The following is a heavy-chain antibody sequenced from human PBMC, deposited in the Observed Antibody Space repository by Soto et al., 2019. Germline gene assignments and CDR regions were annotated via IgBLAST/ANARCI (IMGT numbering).Heavy chain of an antibody. D-gene: IGHD5-18*01. CDR1: GGSVSSGGYY. CDR3: ARDREGYSYRPNGMDV. CDR2: IYYSGST. J-gene: IGHJ6*02. Sequence: PSGTLSLTCXVSGGSVSSGGYYWSWIRQHPGKGLEWIGYIYYSGSTYYNPSLKSRVTISVDTSKNQFSLKLSSVTAADTAVYYCARDREGYSYRPNGMDVWGQGTTVTVSS. V-gene: IGHV4-31*03.